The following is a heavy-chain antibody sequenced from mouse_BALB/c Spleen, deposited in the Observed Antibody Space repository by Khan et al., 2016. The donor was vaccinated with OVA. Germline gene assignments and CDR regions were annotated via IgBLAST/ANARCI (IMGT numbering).Heavy chain of an antibody. CDR1: GYTFTDYV. Sequence: QVQLQQSGPELVKPGASVKMSCKAAGYTFTDYVINWVKQKTGQGLEWIGDIYPGSGSTYYNEKFKGKAKLTADKSSNTAYMQLSSLTFEDSAAYFCARGGYSVFAYWGQGTLVTVSA. V-gene: IGHV1-77*01. CDR3: ARGGYSVFAY. J-gene: IGHJ3*01. CDR2: IYPGSGST. D-gene: IGHD1-1*01.